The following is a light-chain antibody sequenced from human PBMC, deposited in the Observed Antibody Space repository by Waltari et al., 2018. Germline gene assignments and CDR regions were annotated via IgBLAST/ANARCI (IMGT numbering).Light chain of an antibody. Sequence: QSALTQPASVSGSPGQSITISCTGHNSDIGSYNFVSWYQQHPNKVPKLVLYEVSNRPSGVSNSFSGSKSGNTAFLTISGLQAEDEAEYYCSSYTKSTTQVFGTGTKVTVL. J-gene: IGLJ1*01. CDR2: EVS. V-gene: IGLV2-14*01. CDR1: NSDIGSYNF. CDR3: SSYTKSTTQV.